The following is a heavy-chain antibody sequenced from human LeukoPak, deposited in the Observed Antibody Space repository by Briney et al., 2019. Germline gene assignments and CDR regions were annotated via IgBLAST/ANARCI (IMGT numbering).Heavy chain of an antibody. V-gene: IGHV4-39*07. CDR3: ARSPLGTKKVNYYGMDV. J-gene: IGHJ6*02. CDR1: GGSISSSSYY. Sequence: PSETLSLTCTVSGGSISSSSYYWGWIRQPPGKGLEWIGSIYYSGSTYYNPSLESRVTISVDTSKNQFSLKLCSVTAADTAVYYCARSPLGTKKVNYYGMDVWGQGTTVTVSS. D-gene: IGHD1-14*01. CDR2: IYYSGST.